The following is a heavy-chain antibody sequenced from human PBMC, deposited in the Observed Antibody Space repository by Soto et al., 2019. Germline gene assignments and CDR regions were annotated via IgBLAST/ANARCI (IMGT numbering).Heavy chain of an antibody. CDR2: IYPGDSDT. Sequence: GESLKIYCKGSGYSFTSYWIGWVRQMPGKGLEWMGIIYPGDSDTRYSPSFQGQVTISADKSISTAYLQWSSLKASDTAMYYCARHGGWVTTEYYYYGMDVWGQGTTVTVSS. D-gene: IGHD4-17*01. CDR3: ARHGGWVTTEYYYYGMDV. J-gene: IGHJ6*02. CDR1: GYSFTSYW. V-gene: IGHV5-51*01.